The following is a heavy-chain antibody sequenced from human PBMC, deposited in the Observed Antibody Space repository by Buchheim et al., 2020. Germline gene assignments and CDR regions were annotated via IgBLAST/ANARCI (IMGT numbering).Heavy chain of an antibody. J-gene: IGHJ5*02. V-gene: IGHV4-59*01. CDR2: IYYSGST. D-gene: IGHD6-19*01. CDR3: ARSPGAVAGTGWFDP. Sequence: QVQLQESGPGLVKPSETLSLTCTVSGGSISSYYWSWIRQPPGKRLEWIGYIYYSGSTNYNPSLKSRVTISVDTSKNQFSLKLSSVTAADTAVYYCARSPGAVAGTGWFDPWGQGTL. CDR1: GGSISSYY.